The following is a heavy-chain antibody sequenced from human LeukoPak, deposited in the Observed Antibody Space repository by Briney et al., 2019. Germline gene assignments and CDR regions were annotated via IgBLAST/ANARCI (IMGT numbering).Heavy chain of an antibody. CDR2: LSGSGITT. D-gene: IGHD6-19*01. CDR1: GFTFSNSA. Sequence: GGSLRLSCAASGFTFSNSAMSWVRQAPGKGLEWVSTLSGSGITTYYADSVEGRFTISRDNSKNTLYLQMNSLRAEDAAVYYCAKGIYSSGWSYFDYWGHGTLVTVSS. J-gene: IGHJ4*01. CDR3: AKGIYSSGWSYFDY. V-gene: IGHV3-23*01.